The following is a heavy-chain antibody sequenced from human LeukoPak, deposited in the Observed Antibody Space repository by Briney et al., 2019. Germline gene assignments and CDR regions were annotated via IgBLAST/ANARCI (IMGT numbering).Heavy chain of an antibody. V-gene: IGHV3-11*04. CDR1: GFTFSDYY. Sequence: GGSPRLSCAASGFTFSDYYMSWIRQAPGKGLEWVSYISSSGSTIYYADSVKGRFTISRDNAKNSLYLQMNSLRAEDTAVYYCARVLHYDFWSGYQTPSDYWGQGTLVTVSS. D-gene: IGHD3-3*01. CDR3: ARVLHYDFWSGYQTPSDY. CDR2: ISSSGSTI. J-gene: IGHJ4*02.